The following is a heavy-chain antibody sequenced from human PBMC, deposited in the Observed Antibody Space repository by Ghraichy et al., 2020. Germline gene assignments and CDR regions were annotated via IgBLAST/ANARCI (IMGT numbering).Heavy chain of an antibody. V-gene: IGHV1-18*04. D-gene: IGHD3-10*01. J-gene: IGHJ4*02. Sequence: ASVKVSCKASGYTFTSYGISWVRQAPGQGLEWMGWISAYNGNTNYAQKLQGRVTMTTDTSTSTAYMELRSLRSDDTAVYYCARDLVVRVDYRSGSYYNVKDYWGQGTLVTVSS. CDR3: ARDLVVRVDYRSGSYYNVKDY. CDR1: GYTFTSYG. CDR2: ISAYNGNT.